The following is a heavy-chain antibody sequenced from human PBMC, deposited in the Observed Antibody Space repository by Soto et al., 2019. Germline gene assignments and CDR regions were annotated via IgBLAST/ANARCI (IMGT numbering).Heavy chain of an antibody. Sequence: SETLSLTCTVSGGSISPYYWSWIRQSPGKGLEWIGYVYYAGNTNYNPSLKSRVTLSVDSSKNQFSLELTSVTAADTALYYCARMVTSGSYYNVLDYWGQGILVTVSS. CDR3: ARMVTSGSYYNVLDY. CDR2: VYYAGNT. CDR1: GGSISPYY. J-gene: IGHJ4*02. D-gene: IGHD3-10*01. V-gene: IGHV4-59*08.